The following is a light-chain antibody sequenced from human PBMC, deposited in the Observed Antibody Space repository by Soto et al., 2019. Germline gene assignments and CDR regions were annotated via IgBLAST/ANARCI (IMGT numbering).Light chain of an antibody. CDR1: QSLSSW. V-gene: IGKV1-5*03. CDR2: KAS. CDR3: QKYDIFSLT. Sequence: DIQMTQSPSTLSASVGDRVTITCRASQSLSSWLAWYQQKPGKAPKRLIYKASTLDSGIPSRFSGGGSGTELTLTIRSLQPVDFDAYYRQKYDIFSLTFGGGTKVEVK. J-gene: IGKJ4*01.